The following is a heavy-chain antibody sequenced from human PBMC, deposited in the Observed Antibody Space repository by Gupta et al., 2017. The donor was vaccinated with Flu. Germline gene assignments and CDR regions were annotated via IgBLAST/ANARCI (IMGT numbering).Heavy chain of an antibody. Sequence: QVQLVQSGAEVKKPGSSVKVSCKASGGTFRSYAISWVRQAPGQGLEWMGGIIPIFGTANYAQKFQGRVTITADESTSTAYMELSSLRSEDTAVYYCARDMYYYDSSGYTNAFDIWGQGTMVTVSS. CDR3: ARDMYYYDSSGYTNAFDI. J-gene: IGHJ3*02. CDR2: IIPIFGTA. CDR1: GGTFRSYA. V-gene: IGHV1-69*01. D-gene: IGHD3-22*01.